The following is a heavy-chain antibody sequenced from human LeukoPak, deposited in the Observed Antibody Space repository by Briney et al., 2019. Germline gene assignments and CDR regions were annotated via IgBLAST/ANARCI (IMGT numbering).Heavy chain of an antibody. CDR3: ARGIAAAGTFRY. J-gene: IGHJ4*02. CDR1: GGSISSGSYY. V-gene: IGHV4-61*02. D-gene: IGHD6-13*01. Sequence: SETLSLTCTVSGGSISSGSYYWSWIRQPAGKGLEWIGRIYTSGSTNYNPSLKSRVTISVDTSKNQFSLKLSSVTAADTAVYYCARGIAAAGTFRYWGQGTLVTVSS. CDR2: IYTSGST.